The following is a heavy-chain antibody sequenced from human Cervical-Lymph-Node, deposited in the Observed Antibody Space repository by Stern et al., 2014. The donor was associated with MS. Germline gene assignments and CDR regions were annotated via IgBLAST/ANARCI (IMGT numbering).Heavy chain of an antibody. V-gene: IGHV3-23*04. CDR3: AKAQYDYGDYVWGY. J-gene: IGHJ4*02. CDR2: ISGSGDGT. CDR1: GFTFGGNA. Sequence: EVQLVESGGRLVQPGGSLRLSCAASGFTFGGNAMTWVCQAPGQGLEWVSAISGSGDGTYYADSVKGRFTISRDNSKNTLFLQMNSLRADDTATYYCAKAQYDYGDYVWGYWGQGTLVTVSS. D-gene: IGHD4-17*01.